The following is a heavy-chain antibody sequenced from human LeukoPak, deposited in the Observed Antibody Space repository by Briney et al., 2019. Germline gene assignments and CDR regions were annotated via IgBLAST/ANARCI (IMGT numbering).Heavy chain of an antibody. CDR2: ISGGGDIT. CDR3: VREDTPATANY. V-gene: IGHV3-23*01. D-gene: IGHD2-21*02. J-gene: IGHJ4*02. Sequence: GGSLRLSCAASGFNFANHAMSWVRQTPGKGLEWVSAISGGGDITYYADSVTGRFTISRDNSKDTLFPQMHSLRPGDTAVYYCVREDTPATANYWGQGTLVTISS. CDR1: GFNFANHA.